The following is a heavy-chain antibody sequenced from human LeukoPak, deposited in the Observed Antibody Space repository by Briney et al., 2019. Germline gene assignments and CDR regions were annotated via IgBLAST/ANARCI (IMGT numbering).Heavy chain of an antibody. CDR1: GGSISSSSYY. CDR2: IYYSGTT. CDR3: TRGSIAYYYMDV. D-gene: IGHD3-22*01. Sequence: PSETLSLTCTVSGGSISSSSYYWGWIRQPPGKGLEWIGNIYYSGTTYYNASLRSRVTISVDTSKNHFSLKLSSVTAADTAVYYCTRGSIAYYYMDVWGKGTTVTISS. J-gene: IGHJ6*03. V-gene: IGHV4-39*02.